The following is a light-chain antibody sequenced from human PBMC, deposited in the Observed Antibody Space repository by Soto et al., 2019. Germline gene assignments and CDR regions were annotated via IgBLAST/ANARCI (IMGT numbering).Light chain of an antibody. J-gene: IGKJ2*01. CDR3: QHYNNWPPYT. V-gene: IGKV3-15*01. Sequence: IVMTQSPATLSVSPGERATLSCRASQRISSNLAWYQQKPGQAPRLLIYGASTRAAGIPARFSGSGSETEFTLTISSLQSEDFAVYFCQHYNNWPPYTFGQGTKVDIK. CDR2: GAS. CDR1: QRISSN.